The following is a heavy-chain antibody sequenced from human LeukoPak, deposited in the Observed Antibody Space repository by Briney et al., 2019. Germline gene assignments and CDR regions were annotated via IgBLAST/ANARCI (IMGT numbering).Heavy chain of an antibody. V-gene: IGHV1-8*01. CDR3: ASAGHYYDSSGYYHDAFDI. J-gene: IGHJ3*02. CDR2: MNPNSGNT. Sequence: ASVKVSCKASGYTFTSYDINWVRQATGQGLEWMGWMNPNSGNTGYAQKFQGRVTMTRNTSISTAYMELSSLRSEDTAVYYCASAGHYYDSSGYYHDAFDIWGQGTMVTVSS. D-gene: IGHD3-22*01. CDR1: GYTFTSYD.